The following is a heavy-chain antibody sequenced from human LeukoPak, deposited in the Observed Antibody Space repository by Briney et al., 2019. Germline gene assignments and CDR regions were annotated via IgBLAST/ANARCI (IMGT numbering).Heavy chain of an antibody. D-gene: IGHD1-26*01. V-gene: IGHV1-24*01. Sequence: ASVKVSCKVSGYSLSELSTHWVRQAPGQGLEWMGGFDPGDDETIYAQKFQGRVTMTEDTSTDTAYLELGSLRSEDTAVYFCATEKGLLPDPWGQGTQVTVSS. CDR3: ATEKGLLPDP. CDR1: GYSLSELS. J-gene: IGHJ5*02. CDR2: FDPGDDET.